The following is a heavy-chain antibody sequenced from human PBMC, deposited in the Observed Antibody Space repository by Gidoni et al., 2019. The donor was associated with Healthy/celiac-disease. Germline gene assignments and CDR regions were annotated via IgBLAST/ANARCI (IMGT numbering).Heavy chain of an antibody. CDR1: GFTFDDYA. CDR2: ISWNSGSI. V-gene: IGHV3-9*01. CDR3: AKDKSGTELGYYGMDV. Sequence: EVQLVESGGGLVQPGRSLRLSCAASGFTFDDYAMLWVRQAPGKGLEWGSGISWNSGSIGYADSVKGRFTISRDNAKNSLYLQMNSLRAEDTALYYCAKDKSGTELGYYGMDVWGQGTTVTVSS. J-gene: IGHJ6*02. D-gene: IGHD6-13*01.